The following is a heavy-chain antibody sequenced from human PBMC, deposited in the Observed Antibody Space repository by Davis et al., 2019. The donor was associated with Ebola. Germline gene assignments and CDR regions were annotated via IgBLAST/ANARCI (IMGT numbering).Heavy chain of an antibody. CDR1: GAIVSSGG. CDR2: TYYNSKWYN. V-gene: IGHV6-1*01. D-gene: IGHD5-18*01. CDR3: ARGWLRVGMDV. J-gene: IGHJ6*04. Sequence: PSETLSLTCAISGAIVSSGGWNWIRQSPSRGLEWLGRTYYNSKWYNDYAESVKSRITINPDTSKNEFSLQLNSVTPEDTALYYCARGWLRVGMDVWGEGTTVTVPS.